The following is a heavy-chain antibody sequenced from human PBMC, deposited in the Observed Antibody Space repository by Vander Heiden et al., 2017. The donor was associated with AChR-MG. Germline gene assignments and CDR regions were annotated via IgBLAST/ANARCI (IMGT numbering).Heavy chain of an antibody. CDR2: ISYDGSNK. CDR3: ARVLAYFDWFSDAFDI. J-gene: IGHJ3*02. V-gene: IGHV3-30-3*01. Sequence: QVQLVESGGGVVKPGRSLRLPRAASGFTFSSYAMNWVRQAPGKGLEWVAVISYDGSNKYYADSVKGRFTISRDNSKNTLYLQMNSLRAEDTAVYYCARVLAYFDWFSDAFDIWGQGTIVTVSS. D-gene: IGHD3-9*01. CDR1: GFTFSSYA.